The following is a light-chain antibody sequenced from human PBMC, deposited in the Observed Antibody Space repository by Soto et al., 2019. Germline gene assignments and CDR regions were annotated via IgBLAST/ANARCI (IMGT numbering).Light chain of an antibody. J-gene: IGKJ1*01. Sequence: DIQMTHSPSTLSASVGCGGTITCRASQRISTWLAWYQQKPGKAPKLLISDASSLETGVPSRLSGSGSGTEFTLTINSMKPDDFATYYCQQYKSYWTFGQGTKVDIK. CDR2: DAS. CDR1: QRISTW. CDR3: QQYKSYWT. V-gene: IGKV1-5*01.